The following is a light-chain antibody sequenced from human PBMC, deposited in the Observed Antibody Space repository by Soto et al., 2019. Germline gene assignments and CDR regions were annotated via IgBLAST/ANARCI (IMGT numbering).Light chain of an antibody. J-gene: IGKJ5*01. CDR1: QNIRNW. CDR2: DAS. Sequence: IQMSQSPSTLSASVGNSVTITCRASQNIRNWLAWYQQKPGKAPNPLIYDASSLKSGVPARFSVSGSGTEFTLTISSMKPDDFATDDCQQYNTHSTFCQGTRLEIK. V-gene: IGKV1-5*01. CDR3: QQYNTHST.